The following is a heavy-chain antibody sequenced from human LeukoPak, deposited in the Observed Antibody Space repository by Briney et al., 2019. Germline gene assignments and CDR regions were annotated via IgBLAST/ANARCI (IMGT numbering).Heavy chain of an antibody. Sequence: ASVKVSCKASGYTCDNYAISWMRQARGQRLEWMGWISIYNGNTKYAQKFQGRVTMTRDTSTSTAYMELRSLRSHELSDLSGAGIGLTYNDDTTVYYSEFDYWGQGTPVTVSS. CDR1: GYTCDNYA. CDR3: AGIGLTYNDDTTVYYSEFDY. CDR2: ISIYNGNT. V-gene: IGHV1-18*03. J-gene: IGHJ4*02. D-gene: IGHD3-22*01.